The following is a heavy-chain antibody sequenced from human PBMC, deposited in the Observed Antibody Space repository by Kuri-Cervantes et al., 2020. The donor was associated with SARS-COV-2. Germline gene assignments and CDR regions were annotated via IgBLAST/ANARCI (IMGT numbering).Heavy chain of an antibody. CDR1: GFSLTNYA. J-gene: IGHJ6*03. CDR3: ATGAANSYMDV. Sequence: GGSLRLSCGASGFSLTNYAIHWVRQAPGKGLEWVSVIWYDGKNEYYAGSVKGRFNISRDTSKNTVSLHMNSLRAEDTAMYYCATGAANSYMDVWGQRDNGHRLL. D-gene: IGHD3-10*01. V-gene: IGHV3-33*08. CDR2: IWYDGKNE.